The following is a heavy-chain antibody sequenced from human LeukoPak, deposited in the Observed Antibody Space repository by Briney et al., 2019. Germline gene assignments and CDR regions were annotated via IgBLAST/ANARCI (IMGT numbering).Heavy chain of an antibody. D-gene: IGHD3-22*01. CDR1: GGSINNYY. J-gene: IGHJ4*02. CDR3: ARDYYAHDSSDYPSANPYYFDY. CDR2: IYYSGSA. V-gene: IGHV4-59*01. Sequence: PSETLSLTCTVSGGSINNYYWSWIRQPPGKGLEWIGYIYYSGSANYSPSLKGRVTISVDTSKNQFSLKLSSVTAADTAVYYCARDYYAHDSSDYPSANPYYFDYWGQGTLVTVSS.